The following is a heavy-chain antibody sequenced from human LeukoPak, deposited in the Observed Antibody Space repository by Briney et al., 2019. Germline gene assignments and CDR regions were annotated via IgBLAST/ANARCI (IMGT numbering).Heavy chain of an antibody. J-gene: IGHJ4*02. CDR2: TYYRSTWYN. CDR1: GDSVSSNSVT. Sequence: SQTLSLTCAISGDSVSSNSVTWNWIRQSPSRGLEWLGRTYYRSTWYNDYAVSVRGRITVNPDTSKNQFSLHLNSVTPEDTAVYYCARERYSSGWYGDNDYWGQGTLVTVSS. D-gene: IGHD6-19*01. V-gene: IGHV6-1*01. CDR3: ARERYSSGWYGDNDY.